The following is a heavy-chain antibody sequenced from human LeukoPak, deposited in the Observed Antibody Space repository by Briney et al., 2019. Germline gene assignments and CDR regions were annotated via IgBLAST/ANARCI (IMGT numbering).Heavy chain of an antibody. CDR3: ARWVRSSSSWFLSYNWFDP. D-gene: IGHD6-6*01. J-gene: IGHJ5*02. V-gene: IGHV4-39*07. CDR2: IYYSGST. Sequence: SEALSLTCTVSGGSISSSSYYWGWIRQPPGKGLEWIGSIYYSGSTYYNPSLKNRVTISVDTSKNQFSLKLSSVTAADTAVYYCARWVRSSSSWFLSYNWFDPWGQGTLVTVSS. CDR1: GGSISSSSYY.